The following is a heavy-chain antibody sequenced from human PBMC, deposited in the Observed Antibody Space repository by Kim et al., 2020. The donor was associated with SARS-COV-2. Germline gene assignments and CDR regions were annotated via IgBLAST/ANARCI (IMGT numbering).Heavy chain of an antibody. Sequence: GGSLRLSCEASGLTISAHWMHWFRQVTGKGLVWVSRINPDGSSTTYADSVKGRFTISRDNAKNALYLQMNSLRAEDTAVYYCAKDLSWDASDIWGQGTMVTVSS. CDR2: INPDGSST. D-gene: IGHD2-15*01. V-gene: IGHV3-74*01. CDR3: AKDLSWDASDI. CDR1: GLTISAHW. J-gene: IGHJ3*02.